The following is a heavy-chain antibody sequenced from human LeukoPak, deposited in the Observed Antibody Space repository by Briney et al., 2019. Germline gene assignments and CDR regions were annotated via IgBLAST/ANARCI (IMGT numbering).Heavy chain of an antibody. CDR3: ARETANCSSTSCYANYYYYMDV. D-gene: IGHD2-2*01. CDR2: MNPNSGNT. J-gene: IGHJ6*03. CDR1: GYTFTSYD. Sequence: ASVKVSCKSSGYTFTSYDINWVRQATGQGLEWMGWMNPNSGNTGYAQKFQVRVTMTRNTSISTAYMELSSLRSEDTAVYYCARETANCSSTSCYANYYYYMDVWGKGTTVTVSS. V-gene: IGHV1-8*01.